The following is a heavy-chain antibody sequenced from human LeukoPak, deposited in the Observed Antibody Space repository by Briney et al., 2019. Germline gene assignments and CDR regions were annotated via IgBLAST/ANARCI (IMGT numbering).Heavy chain of an antibody. CDR1: GGTFSSYA. Sequence: ASVKVSCKASGGTFSSYAISWVRQAPGQGLEWMGGIVPIFGTANYAQKFQGRVTITADKSTSTAYMELSSLRSEDTAVYYCARAVAGTIIAYWGQGTLVTVSS. V-gene: IGHV1-69*06. D-gene: IGHD6-19*01. CDR3: ARAVAGTIIAY. CDR2: IVPIFGTA. J-gene: IGHJ4*02.